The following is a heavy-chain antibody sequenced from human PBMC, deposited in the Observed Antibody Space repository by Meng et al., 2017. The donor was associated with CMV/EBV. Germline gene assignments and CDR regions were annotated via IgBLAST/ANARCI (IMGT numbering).Heavy chain of an antibody. CDR3: ARGMITDYYYYGMDV. D-gene: IGHD3-16*01. Sequence: SVPVSCKASGYTFTGYYMHRVQQAPGPGLEWMGCINPNSGSTNYAQKCQGRVTLTRDTSISTAYMELSRLRSDDTAVYYCARGMITDYYYYGMDVWGQGTTVTVSS. V-gene: IGHV1-2*02. CDR2: INPNSGST. J-gene: IGHJ6*02. CDR1: GYTFTGYY.